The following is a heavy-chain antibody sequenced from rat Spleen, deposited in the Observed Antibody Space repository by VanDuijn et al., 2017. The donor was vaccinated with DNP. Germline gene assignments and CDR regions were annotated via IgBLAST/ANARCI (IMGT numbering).Heavy chain of an antibody. V-gene: IGHV5-31*01. Sequence: EVQLVQSGGDLVQPGRSLKLSCVASRFTFNNYWMTWIRQVPGKGLEWIASITSSGGSTYYPDSVKGRFTISRDNAESTLYLQMDSLRSEDSATYYCATHNNYDCWGQGVMVTVSS. J-gene: IGHJ2*01. CDR2: ITSSGGST. CDR1: RFTFNNYW. D-gene: IGHD1-10*01. CDR3: ATHNNYDC.